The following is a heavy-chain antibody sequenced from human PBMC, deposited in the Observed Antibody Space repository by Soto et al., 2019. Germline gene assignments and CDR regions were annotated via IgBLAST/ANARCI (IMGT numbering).Heavy chain of an antibody. CDR3: AKDVGQQLVLNYGMDV. D-gene: IGHD6-13*01. Sequence: QVQLVESGGGVIQPGTSLSLSCGSSGFTFRSFGMYWVRQAPGKGLEWVAVVSYDGNHKYYADSVKGRFTVSRDNAKNMLYLQKNILRGEDTAVYYCAKDVGQQLVLNYGMDVWGQGTTVTVSS. CDR1: GFTFRSFG. V-gene: IGHV3-30*18. CDR2: VSYDGNHK. J-gene: IGHJ6*01.